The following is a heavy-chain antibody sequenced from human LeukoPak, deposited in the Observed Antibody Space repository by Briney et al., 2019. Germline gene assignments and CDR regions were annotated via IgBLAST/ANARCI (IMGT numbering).Heavy chain of an antibody. CDR3: ARVDGGEWYYFDY. CDR1: GYTFTGYY. J-gene: IGHJ4*02. Sequence: ASVKVSCKASGYTFTGYYVHWVRQAPGQGLEWMGWINPNNGGTNYAQKFQGRVTMTLDTSISTGHMELSRLRSDDTAIYFCARVDGGEWYYFDYWGQGTLVTVFS. V-gene: IGHV1-2*02. D-gene: IGHD2-8*02. CDR2: INPNNGGT.